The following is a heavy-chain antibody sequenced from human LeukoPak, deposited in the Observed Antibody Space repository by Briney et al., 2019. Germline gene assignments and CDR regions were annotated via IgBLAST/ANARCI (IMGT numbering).Heavy chain of an antibody. Sequence: ASVRVSCKASGGTFSSYAISWVRQAPGQGLEWMGRIIPILGIANYAQKFQGRVTITADKSTSTACMELSSLRSEDTAVYYCARGDMVRGVIIFDYWGQGTLVTVSS. CDR3: ARGDMVRGVIIFDY. V-gene: IGHV1-69*04. CDR2: IIPILGIA. D-gene: IGHD3-10*01. J-gene: IGHJ4*02. CDR1: GGTFSSYA.